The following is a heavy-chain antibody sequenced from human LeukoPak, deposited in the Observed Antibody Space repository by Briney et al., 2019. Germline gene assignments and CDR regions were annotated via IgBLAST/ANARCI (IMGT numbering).Heavy chain of an antibody. J-gene: IGHJ4*02. CDR2: MYSGGST. D-gene: IGHD6-6*01. V-gene: IGHV3-66*01. CDR1: GFTVSGNY. CDR3: AKIEYSSSSGFDY. Sequence: GGSLRLSFAASGFTVSGNYMSWVRQAPGRGLEGVSVMYSGGSTYYTDSVKGRFPISRDNAKTSLYLQMNSLGAEDTAVYYCAKIEYSSSSGFDYWGQGTLVTVSS.